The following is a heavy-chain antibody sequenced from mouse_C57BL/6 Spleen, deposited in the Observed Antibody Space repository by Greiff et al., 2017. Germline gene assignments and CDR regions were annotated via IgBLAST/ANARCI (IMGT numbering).Heavy chain of an antibody. CDR3: ARDGVGYGSSYWFAY. CDR2: ISYDGSN. Sequence: VQLKESGPGLVKPSQSLSLTCSVTGYSITSGYYWNWIRQFPGNKLEWMGYISYDGSNNYNPSLKNRISITRDPSKNQFFLKLNSVTTEDTATYYCARDGVGYGSSYWFAYWGQGTLVTVSA. D-gene: IGHD1-1*01. CDR1: GYSITSGYY. V-gene: IGHV3-6*01. J-gene: IGHJ3*01.